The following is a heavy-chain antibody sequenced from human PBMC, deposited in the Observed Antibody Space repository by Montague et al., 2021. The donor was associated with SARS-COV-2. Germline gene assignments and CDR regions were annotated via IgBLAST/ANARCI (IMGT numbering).Heavy chain of an antibody. CDR3: ARDRGGGRYDFWSGYYVPPYDY. CDR1: GFTFSSYS. V-gene: IGHV3-21*01. Sequence: SLRLSCAASGFTFSSYSMNWVRQAPGKGLEWVSSISSSSSYIYYADSVKGRFTISRDNAKNSLYLQMNSLRAEDTAVYYCARDRGGGRYDFWSGYYVPPYDYRGQGTLVTVSS. CDR2: ISSSSSYI. D-gene: IGHD3-3*01. J-gene: IGHJ4*02.